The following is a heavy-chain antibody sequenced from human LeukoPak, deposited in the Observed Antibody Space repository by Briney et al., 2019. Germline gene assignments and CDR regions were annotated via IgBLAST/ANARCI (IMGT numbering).Heavy chain of an antibody. CDR1: GFTFYDYA. Sequence: GGSLRLSCAASGFTFYDYAMHWVRQVPGKGLEWVSTIGWNSDNIGYADSAKGRFTISRDNAKNSLYLQMNSLRVEDMALYYCAKDMMFSASSGAFDIWGQGTLVIVSS. CDR3: AKDMMFSASSGAFDI. D-gene: IGHD6-6*01. CDR2: IGWNSDNI. V-gene: IGHV3-9*03. J-gene: IGHJ3*02.